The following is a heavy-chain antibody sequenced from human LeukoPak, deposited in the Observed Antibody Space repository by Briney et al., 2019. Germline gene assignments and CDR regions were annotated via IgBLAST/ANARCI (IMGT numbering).Heavy chain of an antibody. CDR1: GFTFSSYA. CDR2: ISYDGSNK. J-gene: IGHJ4*02. Sequence: GGSLRLSCAASGFTFSSYAMHWVRQAPGKGLEWVAVISYDGSNKYYADSVKGRFTISRDNSKDTLYLQMNSLRAEDTAVYYCARDRSDGYGFDYWGQGTLVTVSS. D-gene: IGHD5-24*01. V-gene: IGHV3-30*04. CDR3: ARDRSDGYGFDY.